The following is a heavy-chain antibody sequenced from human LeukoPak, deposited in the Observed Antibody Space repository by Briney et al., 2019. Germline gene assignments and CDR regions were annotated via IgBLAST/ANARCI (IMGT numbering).Heavy chain of an antibody. CDR3: ARDLTVAGARYPTH. D-gene: IGHD3-9*01. Sequence: ASVKVSCKASGYTFTSYGIIWVRQAPGQGLEWMGWITVYNGNTNYAQNLQGRVTMTTDTSTSTAYMELRSLRSDDTAVYYCARDLTVAGARYPTHWGQGTLVTVSS. V-gene: IGHV1-18*01. CDR2: ITVYNGNT. CDR1: GYTFTSYG. J-gene: IGHJ4*02.